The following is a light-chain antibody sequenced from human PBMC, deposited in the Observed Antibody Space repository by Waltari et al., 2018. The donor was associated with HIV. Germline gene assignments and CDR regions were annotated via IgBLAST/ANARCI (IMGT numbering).Light chain of an antibody. CDR3: QQYYSTPLT. CDR1: QTVLYTSSNKNY. J-gene: IGKJ3*01. V-gene: IGKV4-1*01. Sequence: DIVMTQSPDSLAVSLGERATINCRSSQTVLYTSSNKNYLAWYQQRPGQPPKLLIYWASTRESGVRDRFSGSGSGTDFTLTISSLQAEDVAVYYCQQYYSTPLTFGPGTKVDIK. CDR2: WAS.